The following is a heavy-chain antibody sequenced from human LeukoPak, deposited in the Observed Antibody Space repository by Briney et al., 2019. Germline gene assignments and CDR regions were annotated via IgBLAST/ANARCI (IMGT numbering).Heavy chain of an antibody. D-gene: IGHD1-26*01. CDR2: IYYSGST. CDR1: GGSISSYY. Sequence: SETLSLTCTVSGGSISSYYWGWIRQPPGKGLEWIGSIYYSGSTYYNPSLKSRVTISVDTSKNHFSLKLRSVTAADTAVYYCAKHGELLSWFDPWGQGTQVTVSS. V-gene: IGHV4-39*01. CDR3: AKHGELLSWFDP. J-gene: IGHJ5*02.